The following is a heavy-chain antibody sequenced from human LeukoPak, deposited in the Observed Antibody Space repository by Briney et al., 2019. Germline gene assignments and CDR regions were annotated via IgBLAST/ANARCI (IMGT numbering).Heavy chain of an antibody. Sequence: QTGRSLRLSCAASGFTFSSYAMHWVRQAPGKGLEWVAVISYDGSNKYYADSVKGRFTISRDNSKNTLYLQMNSLRAEDTAVYYCARGPSITMVRGVFDYWGQGTLVTVSS. CDR2: ISYDGSNK. J-gene: IGHJ4*02. CDR3: ARGPSITMVRGVFDY. V-gene: IGHV3-30-3*01. D-gene: IGHD3-10*01. CDR1: GFTFSSYA.